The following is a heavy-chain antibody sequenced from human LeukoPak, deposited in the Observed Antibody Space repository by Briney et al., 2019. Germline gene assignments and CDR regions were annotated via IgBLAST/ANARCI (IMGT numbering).Heavy chain of an antibody. CDR3: AELGIAMIGGV. Sequence: GGSLRLSCAASGFTFSSYSMNWVRQAPGKGLEWVSFISTSSSYIHNADSVKGRFTISRDNAENSLYLQMNSLRAEDTAVYYCAELGIAMIGGVWGKGTTVTISS. J-gene: IGHJ6*04. V-gene: IGHV3-21*01. CDR2: ISTSSSYI. D-gene: IGHD3-10*02. CDR1: GFTFSSYS.